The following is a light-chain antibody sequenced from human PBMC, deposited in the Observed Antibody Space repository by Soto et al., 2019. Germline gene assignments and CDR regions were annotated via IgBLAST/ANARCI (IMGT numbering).Light chain of an antibody. Sequence: DIRMTQSPSSLSASVGDRVTITFRARQSIGSRLNWYQQEPGSAPKLLIYVASTLESGVPSRFSGSGSGTDFTLTVSSLQVEDFANYYCQQTDTIPRTFGQGTKV. J-gene: IGKJ1*01. CDR3: QQTDTIPRT. CDR1: QSIGSR. CDR2: VAS. V-gene: IGKV1-39*01.